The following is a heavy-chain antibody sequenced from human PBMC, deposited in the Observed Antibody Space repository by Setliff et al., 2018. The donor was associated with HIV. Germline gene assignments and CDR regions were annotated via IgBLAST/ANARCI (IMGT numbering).Heavy chain of an antibody. V-gene: IGHV4-59*01. CDR1: SVSSSSYS. CDR2: LSYSGST. Sequence: PSETLSLTCTVSSVSSSSYSWTWIRQPPGKGLEWIGYLSYSGSTSYNPSLKSRVAISLDTSTSKNEFSLKLTSVTAADTAVYFCARVHYSWDSFDYWGQGTLVTVSS. CDR3: ARVHYSWDSFDY. D-gene: IGHD2-15*01. J-gene: IGHJ4*02.